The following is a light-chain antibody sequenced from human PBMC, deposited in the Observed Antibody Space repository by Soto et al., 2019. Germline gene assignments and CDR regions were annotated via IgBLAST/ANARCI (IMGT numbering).Light chain of an antibody. CDR3: QSYDSKLRGVV. CDR2: GNN. Sequence: QSVLTQPPSVSAAPGQRVTISCTGSSSNIGAGFDVPWYQQFPGTAPKLLIFGNNNRPSGVPDRFSGSKSGTSASLAIAGLQAEDEADYYCQSYDSKLRGVVFGGGTKVTVL. CDR1: SSNIGAGFD. V-gene: IGLV1-40*01. J-gene: IGLJ2*01.